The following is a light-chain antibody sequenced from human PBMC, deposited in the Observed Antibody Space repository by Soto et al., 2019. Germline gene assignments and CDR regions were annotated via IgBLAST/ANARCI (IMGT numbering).Light chain of an antibody. CDR3: QQASGFPPT. J-gene: IGKJ4*01. V-gene: IGKV1-12*01. CDR1: QGFSSS. CDR2: AAS. Sequence: DIQMTQSPSSVSASVGDRVTITCRASQGFSSSLAWYQQKPGEAPKLLIYAASNLQSGVPSRFSGSGSGTDFTLTISSLQPEDFATYYCQQASGFPPTFGGGTKVEIK.